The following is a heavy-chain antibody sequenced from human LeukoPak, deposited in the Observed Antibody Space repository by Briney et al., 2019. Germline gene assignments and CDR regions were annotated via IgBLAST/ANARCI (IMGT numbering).Heavy chain of an antibody. CDR2: INPNSGGT. J-gene: IGHJ4*02. V-gene: IGHV1-2*02. D-gene: IGHD5-24*01. CDR1: GYTLTGYY. CDR3: ARESLEMASIGY. Sequence: GASVKVSCKASGYTLTGYYMHWVRQAPGQGLEWMGWINPNSGGTNYAQKFQGRVTMTRDTSISTAYMELSRLRSDDTAVYYCARESLEMASIGYWGQGTLVTVSS.